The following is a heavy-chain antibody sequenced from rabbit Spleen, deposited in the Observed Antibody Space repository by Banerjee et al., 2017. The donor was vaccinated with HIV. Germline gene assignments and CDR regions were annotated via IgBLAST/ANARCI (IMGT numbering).Heavy chain of an antibody. CDR3: ARSGSSALWDWLDL. V-gene: IGHV1S45*01. CDR1: GFTISSSYW. J-gene: IGHJ5*01. D-gene: IGHD1-1*01. CDR2: ISGASSGGT. Sequence: EESGGDLVKPEGSLTLTCTASGFTISSSYWICWVRQAPGKGPEWIACISGASSGGTHYATWAKGRFTISRASSTTVTLQMTSLTVADTATYFCARSGSSALWDWLDLWGRGTLVTVS.